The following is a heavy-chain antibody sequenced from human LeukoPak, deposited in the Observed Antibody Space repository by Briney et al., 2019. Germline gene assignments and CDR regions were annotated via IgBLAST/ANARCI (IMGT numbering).Heavy chain of an antibody. CDR2: ISSGTSYI. V-gene: IGHV3-21*01. Sequence: GGSLRLSCAASGFTFSSYSMIWVRQAPGKGLEWVSSISSGTSYIYYADSVKGRFTISRDNAKNSLYLQMNSLRAEDTAIYYCAKVPRQHDNWFDPWGQGTLVTVSS. CDR1: GFTFSSYS. CDR3: AKVPRQHDNWFDP. D-gene: IGHD3-9*01. J-gene: IGHJ5*02.